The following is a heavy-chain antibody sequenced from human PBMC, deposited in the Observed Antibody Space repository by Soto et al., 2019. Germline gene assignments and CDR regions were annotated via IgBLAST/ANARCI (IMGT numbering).Heavy chain of an antibody. Sequence: EVQLLDSGGGLAQPGGSLRLSCAASGFTFINYAMTWVRQAPGKGLEWVSIITGNGGSTYYSVSVKGRFTISRDNSQTTLYLQMDSLRVEDTAVYYCSKLPLGYCNGGTCYRDFDYWGQGTLVTVSS. V-gene: IGHV3-23*01. CDR1: GFTFINYA. D-gene: IGHD2-15*01. CDR3: SKLPLGYCNGGTCYRDFDY. J-gene: IGHJ4*02. CDR2: ITGNGGST.